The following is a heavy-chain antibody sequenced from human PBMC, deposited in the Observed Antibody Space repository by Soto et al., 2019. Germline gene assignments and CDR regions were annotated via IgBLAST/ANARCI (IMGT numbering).Heavy chain of an antibody. CDR3: AREGGCSSTNCYWYGP. CDR2: IIPIFGTA. J-gene: IGHJ5*02. Sequence: SVKVSCKASGGTFSSYAISWVRQAPGQGLEWMGGIIPIFGTANYAQKFQGRVTITADESTSTAYMELSSLRSEDTAGYYCAREGGCSSTNCYWYGPCGQGTLGSVSS. V-gene: IGHV1-69*13. CDR1: GGTFSSYA. D-gene: IGHD2-2*01.